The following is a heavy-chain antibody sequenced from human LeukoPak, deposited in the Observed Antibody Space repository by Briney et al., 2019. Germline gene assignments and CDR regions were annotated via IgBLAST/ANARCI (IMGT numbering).Heavy chain of an antibody. CDR3: ARDPIFGVKSRPGSPTAGDY. J-gene: IGHJ4*02. CDR2: INPNSGGT. CDR1: GYTFSSNY. D-gene: IGHD3-3*01. Sequence: GASVKVSCKASGYTFSSNYMHWVRQAPGQGFEWMGWINPNSGGTNYAQKFQGRVTMTRDTSISTAYMELSSLRSDDTAVYYCARDPIFGVKSRPGSPTAGDYWGQGTLVTVSS. V-gene: IGHV1-2*02.